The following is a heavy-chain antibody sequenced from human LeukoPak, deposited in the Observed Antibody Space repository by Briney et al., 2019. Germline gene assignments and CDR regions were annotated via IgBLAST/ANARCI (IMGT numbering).Heavy chain of an antibody. CDR3: ARYGSRYNWNYPSWFDP. Sequence: ASVKVSCKASGYTFTAYYMHWLRQAPGQGLEWMGWINPNSGGTNYAQKFQGMVTMTRDTSISTAYMELSRLRSDDTAVYYCARYGSRYNWNYPSWFDPWGQGTLVTVSS. D-gene: IGHD1-7*01. V-gene: IGHV1-2*02. CDR2: INPNSGGT. J-gene: IGHJ5*02. CDR1: GYTFTAYY.